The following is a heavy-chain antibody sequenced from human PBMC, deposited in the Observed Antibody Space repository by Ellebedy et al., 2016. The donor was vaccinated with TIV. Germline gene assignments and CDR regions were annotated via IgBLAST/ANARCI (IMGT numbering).Heavy chain of an antibody. CDR2: IDYSGST. J-gene: IGHJ5*02. CDR1: GGSISSYY. Sequence: MPSETLSLTCSVSGGSISSYYWTRIRQPPGKGLEWIGHIDYSGSTYYNPSLKSRVTISVDTSKKQFSLQLSSVTAADTAVYFCARKIGESWFDPWGQGTLVTVSS. V-gene: IGHV4-59*08. D-gene: IGHD3-16*01. CDR3: ARKIGESWFDP.